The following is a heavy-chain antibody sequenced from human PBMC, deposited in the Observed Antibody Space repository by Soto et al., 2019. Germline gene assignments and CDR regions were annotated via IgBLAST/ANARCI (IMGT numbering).Heavy chain of an antibody. D-gene: IGHD6-13*01. V-gene: IGHV4-59*08. Sequence: PSETLSLTCTVSGGSISSYYWSWIRQPPGKGLEWIGYIYYSGSTNYNPSLKSRVTISVDTSKNQFSLKLSSVTAADTAVYYCARGYSSSWYASHLDYYYYYMDVWGKGTTVTVSS. J-gene: IGHJ6*03. CDR1: GGSISSYY. CDR2: IYYSGST. CDR3: ARGYSSSWYASHLDYYYYYMDV.